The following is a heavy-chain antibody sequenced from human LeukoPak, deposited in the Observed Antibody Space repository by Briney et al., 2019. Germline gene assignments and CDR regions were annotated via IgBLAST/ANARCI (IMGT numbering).Heavy chain of an antibody. CDR1: GFTFSSYC. V-gene: IGHV3-30*02. Sequence: PGGSLRLSCAASGFTFSSYCMHWVRQAPGKWLEWVAFIRYDGRKKYYADSVKGRFTISRDNSKNTLYLQMNSVRAEGTGVYYCAKIPCDFWSGYTQFDYWGRGTLVTVSS. CDR2: IRYDGRKK. D-gene: IGHD3-3*01. CDR3: AKIPCDFWSGYTQFDY. J-gene: IGHJ4*02.